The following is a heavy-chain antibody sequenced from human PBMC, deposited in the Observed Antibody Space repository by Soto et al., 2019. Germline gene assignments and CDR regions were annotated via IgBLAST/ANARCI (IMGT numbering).Heavy chain of an antibody. J-gene: IGHJ6*02. CDR2: IIPIFGTA. D-gene: IGHD2-15*01. Sequence: QVQLVQSGDEVKKPGSSVKVSCKASGGTFSSYAISWVRQAPGQGIEWMGWIIPIFGTANYAQKFKGRVTITADESKRSAYMELSSLRYEDTAVYYCARVCGYCYSSWGVDYYGMDVWGQGTTVTVSS. CDR3: ARVCGYCYSSWGVDYYGMDV. V-gene: IGHV1-69*12. CDR1: GGTFSSYA.